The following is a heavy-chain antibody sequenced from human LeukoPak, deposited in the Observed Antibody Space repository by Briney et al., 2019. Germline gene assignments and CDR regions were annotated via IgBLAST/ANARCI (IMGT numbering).Heavy chain of an antibody. V-gene: IGHV3-23*01. Sequence: GGSLRLSCAASGCTFSSYAMSWVRQAPGKGLEWVSAISGSGGSTYYADSVKGRFTISRDNSKNTLYLQMNSLRAEDTAVYYCAKSMVRGVIITFDYWGQGTLVTVSS. J-gene: IGHJ4*02. CDR2: ISGSGGST. D-gene: IGHD3-10*01. CDR3: AKSMVRGVIITFDY. CDR1: GCTFSSYA.